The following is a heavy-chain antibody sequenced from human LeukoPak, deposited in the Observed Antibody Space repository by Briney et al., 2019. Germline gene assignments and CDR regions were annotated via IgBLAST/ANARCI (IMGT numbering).Heavy chain of an antibody. V-gene: IGHV3-23*01. CDR3: ARIPCSSTSCSIDY. CDR2: ISGSGGST. J-gene: IGHJ4*02. Sequence: GGSLRLSCAASGFTFSSYAMSWVRQAPGKGLEWVSAISGSGGSTYYADSVKGRFTISRDNSKNTLYLQTNSLRAEDTAVYYCARIPCSSTSCSIDYWGQGTLVTVSS. D-gene: IGHD2-2*01. CDR1: GFTFSSYA.